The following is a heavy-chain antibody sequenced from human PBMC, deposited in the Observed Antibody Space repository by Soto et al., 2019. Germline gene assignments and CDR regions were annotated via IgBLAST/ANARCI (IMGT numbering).Heavy chain of an antibody. CDR1: GFTVSSNY. CDR3: ARDRYSSGWLDAFDI. D-gene: IGHD6-19*01. CDR2: IFTGGST. Sequence: EVQLVESGGGWVQPGGSLRLSCAASGFTVSSNYMSWVRQAPGKGLEWVSVIFTGGSTYYADSVKGRFTISRNSSKNTVYLQMNSLRAEDTAVYYCARDRYSSGWLDAFDIWGQGTMVTVSS. J-gene: IGHJ3*02. V-gene: IGHV3-53*04.